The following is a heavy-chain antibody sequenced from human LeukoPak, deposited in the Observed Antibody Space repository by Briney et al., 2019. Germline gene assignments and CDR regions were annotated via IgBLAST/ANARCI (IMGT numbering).Heavy chain of an antibody. D-gene: IGHD2-2*02. J-gene: IGHJ5*02. V-gene: IGHV1-69*05. Sequence: SVKVSCKASGGTFSSYAISWVRQAPGQGLEWMGRIIPIFGTANYAQKFQGRVTITTDESTSTAYMELSSLRSEDTAVYYCAGSYCSSTSCYNWFDPWGQGTLVTVSS. CDR2: IIPIFGTA. CDR1: GGTFSSYA. CDR3: AGSYCSSTSCYNWFDP.